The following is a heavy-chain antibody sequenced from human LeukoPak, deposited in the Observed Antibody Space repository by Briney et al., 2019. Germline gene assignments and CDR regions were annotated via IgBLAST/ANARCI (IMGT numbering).Heavy chain of an antibody. J-gene: IGHJ4*02. CDR3: ASWYGSLNY. D-gene: IGHD3-10*01. V-gene: IGHV4-38-2*02. CDR1: DYFISSNYY. CDR2: IYHSGST. Sequence: PSETLSLTCTVSDYFISSNYYWGWIRQPPGKGLEWIGSIYHSGSTYYNPSLKSRVTISVDTSKNQFSLKLSSVTAADTAVYYCASWYGSLNYWGQGTLVTVSS.